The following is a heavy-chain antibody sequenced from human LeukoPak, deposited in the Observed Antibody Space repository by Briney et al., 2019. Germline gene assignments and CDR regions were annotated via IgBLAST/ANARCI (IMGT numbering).Heavy chain of an antibody. CDR3: AKAPVTTCSGAYCYPFDY. CDR1: GFTFSSYG. D-gene: IGHD2-15*01. V-gene: IGHV3-30*02. J-gene: IGHJ4*02. CDR2: IRYDGSHK. Sequence: GGSLRLSCAASGFTFSSYGMHWVRQAPGKGLEWVAFIRYDGSHKYYADSVKGRFTISRDSSKNTLYLQMNSLRAEDAAVYYCAKAPVTTCSGAYCYPFDYWGQGTLVTVSS.